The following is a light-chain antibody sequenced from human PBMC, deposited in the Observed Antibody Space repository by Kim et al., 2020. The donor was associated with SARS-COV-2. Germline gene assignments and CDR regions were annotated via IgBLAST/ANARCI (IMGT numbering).Light chain of an antibody. Sequence: RPTATLTCTGNNNNVGDQGTAWLQQHQGHPPKLLSFRNNNRPSGISERFSASTSGNTASLTITGLQPEDEADYYCSAWDSSLNTWMFGGGTQLTVL. CDR1: NNNVGDQG. CDR3: SAWDSSLNTWM. CDR2: RNN. V-gene: IGLV10-54*01. J-gene: IGLJ3*02.